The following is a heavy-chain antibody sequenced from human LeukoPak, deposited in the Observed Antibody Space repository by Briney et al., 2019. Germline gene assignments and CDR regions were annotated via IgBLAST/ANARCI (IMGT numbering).Heavy chain of an antibody. D-gene: IGHD1-14*01. J-gene: IGHJ4*02. Sequence: GGSLRLSRAASGFTFSSYGMHWVRQTPGKGLEWVAFIRYDGSNKYYADSVKGRFTISRDSSKNTLYLQMNSLRAEDTAVYYCAKDPDPPGNYFDYWGQGTLVTVSS. CDR2: IRYDGSNK. CDR1: GFTFSSYG. V-gene: IGHV3-30*02. CDR3: AKDPDPPGNYFDY.